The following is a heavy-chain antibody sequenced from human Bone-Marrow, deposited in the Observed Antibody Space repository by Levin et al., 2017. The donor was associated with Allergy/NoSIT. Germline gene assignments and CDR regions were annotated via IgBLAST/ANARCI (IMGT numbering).Heavy chain of an antibody. Sequence: GGSLRLSCAASGFTFSSYAMHWVRQAPGKGLEWVAVISYDGSNKYYADSVKGRFTISRDNSKNTLYLQMNSLRAEDTAVYYCARDPIAAAGTVSGNPDYWGQGTLVTVSS. CDR1: GFTFSSYA. CDR2: ISYDGSNK. D-gene: IGHD6-13*01. J-gene: IGHJ4*02. V-gene: IGHV3-30-3*01. CDR3: ARDPIAAAGTVSGNPDY.